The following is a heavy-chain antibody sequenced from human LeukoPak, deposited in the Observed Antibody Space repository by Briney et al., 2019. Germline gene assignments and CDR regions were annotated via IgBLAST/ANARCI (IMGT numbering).Heavy chain of an antibody. J-gene: IGHJ4*02. CDR3: ARYYYGYSGFDY. CDR1: GGSISSGSYY. CDR2: IYTSGST. V-gene: IGHV4-61*02. D-gene: IGHD3-10*01. Sequence: QSSETLSLTCTVSGGSISSGSYYWSWIRQPAGKGLEWIGRIYTSGSTNYNPSLKSRVTISVDTSKNQFSLKLSSVTAADTAVYYCARYYYGYSGFDYWGQGTLVTVSS.